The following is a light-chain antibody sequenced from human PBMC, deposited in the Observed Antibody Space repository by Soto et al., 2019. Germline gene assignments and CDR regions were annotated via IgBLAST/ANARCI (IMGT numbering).Light chain of an antibody. V-gene: IGKV3-20*01. Sequence: EIVLTQSPGTLSLSPGERATLSCRASQSVTGSYLAWYQQKPGQAPRLLIYGASSRASGIPDRFSGSGSGTDFTLTISRLEPEDFAVYYCQKYGSSPPAPFGPGPKSDIK. J-gene: IGKJ3*01. CDR3: QKYGSSPPAP. CDR1: QSVTGSY. CDR2: GAS.